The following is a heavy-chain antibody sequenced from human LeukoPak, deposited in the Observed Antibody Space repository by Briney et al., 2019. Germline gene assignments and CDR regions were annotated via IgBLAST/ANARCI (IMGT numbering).Heavy chain of an antibody. CDR2: TYHTGST. D-gene: IGHD5-12*01. CDR3: ARDRGSTGYYSLDS. Sequence: SETLSLTCSVSGGPFTEYYWSWIRQPPGKGLEWIGYTYHTGSTNYSPSLKGRVTMSVDASRNQFSLKLVSVTAADTAIYYCARDRGSTGYYSLDSWGQGILVTVSS. V-gene: IGHV4-59*01. CDR1: GGPFTEYY. J-gene: IGHJ4*02.